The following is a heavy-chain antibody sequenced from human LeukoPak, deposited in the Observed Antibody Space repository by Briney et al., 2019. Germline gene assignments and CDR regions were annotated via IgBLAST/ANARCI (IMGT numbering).Heavy chain of an antibody. CDR2: IYSGGST. Sequence: PGGSLRLSCAASGFTVSSNYMSWVPQAPGKGLEWVSVIYSGGSTYYPDSVKGRLPITRHNSKNRLYLQMNSRRAEDTAVYYCARVRYSSSLDYWGQGTLVTVSS. CDR3: ARVRYSSSLDY. V-gene: IGHV3-53*04. D-gene: IGHD6-6*01. CDR1: GFTVSSNY. J-gene: IGHJ4*02.